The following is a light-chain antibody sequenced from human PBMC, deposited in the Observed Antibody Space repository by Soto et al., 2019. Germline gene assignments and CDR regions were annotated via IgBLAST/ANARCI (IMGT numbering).Light chain of an antibody. CDR2: DAS. CDR3: QHYNSYSEA. CDR1: ESIRSW. J-gene: IGKJ1*01. V-gene: IGKV1-5*01. Sequence: DIQMTQSPSTVSASIGDSVTITCRASESIRSWVAWYQQKPGKAPKLLIYDASSLESGVPSRFSGSGSGTEFTLTISSLQPDDFATYYCQHYNSYSEAFGQGTKVDIK.